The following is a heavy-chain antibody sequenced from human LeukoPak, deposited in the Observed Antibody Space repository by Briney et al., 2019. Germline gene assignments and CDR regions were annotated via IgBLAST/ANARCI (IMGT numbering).Heavy chain of an antibody. Sequence: GGSLRLSCAASGFTFSSYSMTWVRQAPGKGLEWVSSISSSSSYIYYADSVKGRFTISRDNAKNSLYLQMNSLRAEDTAVYYCARDQYSSSWYVYYYGMDVWGQGTTVTVSS. D-gene: IGHD6-13*01. V-gene: IGHV3-21*01. CDR3: ARDQYSSSWYVYYYGMDV. J-gene: IGHJ6*02. CDR1: GFTFSSYS. CDR2: ISSSSSYI.